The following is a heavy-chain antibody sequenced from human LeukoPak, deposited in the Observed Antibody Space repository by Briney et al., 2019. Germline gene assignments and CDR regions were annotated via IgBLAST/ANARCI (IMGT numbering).Heavy chain of an antibody. CDR3: ARETSLAGFASGLGFNY. J-gene: IGHJ4*02. Sequence: SQTLSLTCTVSGGSVSSSSYYWSWIRQPAGKGLEWIGRICTSGSTNYNPSLKSRVTMSIDTSKNQFSLKLTSVTAADTATYYCARETSLAGFASGLGFNYWGQGILVTVSS. V-gene: IGHV4-61*02. CDR2: ICTSGST. D-gene: IGHD6-19*01. CDR1: GGSVSSSSYY.